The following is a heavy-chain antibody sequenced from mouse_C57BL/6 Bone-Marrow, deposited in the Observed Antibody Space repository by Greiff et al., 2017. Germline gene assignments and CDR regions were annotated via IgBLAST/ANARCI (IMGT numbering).Heavy chain of an antibody. V-gene: IGHV5-17*01. J-gene: IGHJ3*01. CDR1: GFTFSDYG. Sequence: EVMLVESGGGLVKPGGSLKLSCAASGFTFSDYGMHWVRQAPEKGLEWVAYISSGSSTIYYADTVKGRFTISRDNAKNTLFLQMTSLRSEDTAMYYCAKLDYYGFAYWGQGTLVTVSA. CDR2: ISSGSSTI. D-gene: IGHD1-1*01. CDR3: AKLDYYGFAY.